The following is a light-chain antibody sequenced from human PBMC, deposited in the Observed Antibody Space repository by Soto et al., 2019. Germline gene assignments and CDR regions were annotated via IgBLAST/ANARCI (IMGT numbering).Light chain of an antibody. J-gene: IGKJ1*01. V-gene: IGKV1-39*01. CDR3: QQSDSTPPT. Sequence: DLQMTQSPSSLSASAGDRVTITCRASQSISSSLNWYQQKPGEAPKPLIYAASSLQRGVPSRFSGSGSGTDFTLTISGLQSDDFATYYCQQSDSTPPTFGQGTKVEI. CDR1: QSISSS. CDR2: AAS.